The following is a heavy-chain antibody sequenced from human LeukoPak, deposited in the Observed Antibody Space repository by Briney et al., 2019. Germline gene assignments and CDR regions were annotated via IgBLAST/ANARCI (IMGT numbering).Heavy chain of an antibody. CDR3: ARDSGYSWFDP. Sequence: PSETLSLTCTVSGGSISSSSYYWGWIRQPPGKGLEWIGSIYYSGSTYYNPSLKSRVTISVDTSKNQFSLKLSSVTAADTAVYYCARDSGYSWFDPWGQGTLVTVSS. V-gene: IGHV4-39*02. J-gene: IGHJ5*02. D-gene: IGHD6-13*01. CDR1: GGSISSSSYY. CDR2: IYYSGST.